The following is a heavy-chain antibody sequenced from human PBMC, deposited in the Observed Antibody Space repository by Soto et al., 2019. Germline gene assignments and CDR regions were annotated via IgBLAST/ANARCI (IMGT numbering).Heavy chain of an antibody. Sequence: EVQLVESGGGLVQPGGSLRLSCVASGFTFSSYSMNWVRQAPGKGLEWVSYITGSGNTIYYADSVRGRFTISRDNDRNSLYLQMNSVTAEDTAVYYCARRAATGTSWFDPWGQGTLVTVSS. CDR3: ARRAATGTSWFDP. D-gene: IGHD6-13*01. V-gene: IGHV3-48*01. CDR2: ITGSGNTI. CDR1: GFTFSSYS. J-gene: IGHJ5*02.